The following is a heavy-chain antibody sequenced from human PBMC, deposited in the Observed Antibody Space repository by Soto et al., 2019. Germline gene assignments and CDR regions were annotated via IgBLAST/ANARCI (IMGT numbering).Heavy chain of an antibody. V-gene: IGHV4-30-2*01. CDR2: IYHSGST. CDR3: ASLNFDILTGYYAFDL. Sequence: PSETLSLTCAVSGGSISSGGYSWSWIRQPPGKGLEWIGYIYHSGSTYYNPSLKSRVTISVDRSKNQFSLKLSSVTAADTAIYYCASLNFDILTGYYAFDLWGQGTMVTVSS. D-gene: IGHD3-9*01. CDR1: GGSISSGGYS. J-gene: IGHJ3*01.